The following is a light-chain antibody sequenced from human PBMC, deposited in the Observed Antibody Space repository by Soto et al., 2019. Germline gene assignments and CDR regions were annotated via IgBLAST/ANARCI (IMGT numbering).Light chain of an antibody. Sequence: QSVLTQPPSASGTPGQRVTISCSGSSSNIGSNYVYWYQQLPGTAPKLLIYRNNQRPSGVPDRFSGSKSGTSASLAISGLRSEDEADYYCAAWDDSLSAHNHVFGTGTKVTVL. CDR2: RNN. CDR3: AAWDDSLSAHNHV. J-gene: IGLJ1*01. CDR1: SSNIGSNY. V-gene: IGLV1-47*01.